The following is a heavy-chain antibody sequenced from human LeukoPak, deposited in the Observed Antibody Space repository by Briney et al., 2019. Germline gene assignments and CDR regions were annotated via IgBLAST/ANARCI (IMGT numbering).Heavy chain of an antibody. D-gene: IGHD6-13*01. J-gene: IGHJ1*01. Sequence: SVKVSCKASGGTFSSYAISWVRQAPGQGLEWMGGIIPIFGTANYAQKFQGRVTITADESTSTAYMELSSLRSEDTAVYYCASPPSGQQLGGSKYFQHWGQGTLVTVSS. CDR2: IIPIFGTA. CDR1: GGTFSSYA. CDR3: ASPPSGQQLGGSKYFQH. V-gene: IGHV1-69*13.